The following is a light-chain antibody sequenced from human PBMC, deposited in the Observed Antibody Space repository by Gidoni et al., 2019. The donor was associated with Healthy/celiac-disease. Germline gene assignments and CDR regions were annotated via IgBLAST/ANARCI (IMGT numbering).Light chain of an antibody. CDR2: GAS. CDR1: QIVSSH. J-gene: IGKJ2*01. CDR3: QQYNNWPYT. Sequence: EIVMTQSPATLSVSPGERATLSCRASQIVSSHLAWYQQKPGQAPRLLIYGASTRATGIPARFSGSGSGTEFTLTISSLQSEDFAVYYCQQYNNWPYTFGQGTKLEIK. V-gene: IGKV3-15*01.